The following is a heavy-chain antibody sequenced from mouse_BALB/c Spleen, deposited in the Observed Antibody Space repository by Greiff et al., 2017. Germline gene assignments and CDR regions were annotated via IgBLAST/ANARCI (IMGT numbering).Heavy chain of an antibody. CDR2: ISRGSSTI. D-gene: IGHD3-1*01. J-gene: IGHJ4*01. CDR3: ARSGGLRGYAMDY. Sequence: EVHLVESGGGLVQPGGSRKLSCAASGFTFSSFGMHWVRQAPEKGLEWVAYISRGSSTIYYADTVKGRFTISRDNPKNTLFLQMTSLRSEDTAMYYCARSGGLRGYAMDYWGQGTSVTVSS. V-gene: IGHV5-17*02. CDR1: GFTFSSFG.